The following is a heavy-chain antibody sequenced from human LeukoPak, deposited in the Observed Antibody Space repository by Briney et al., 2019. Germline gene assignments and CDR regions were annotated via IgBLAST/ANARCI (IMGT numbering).Heavy chain of an antibody. CDR3: ARAYDFWSGYYFDY. CDR2: IYYSGST. CDR1: GGSISSYY. D-gene: IGHD3-3*01. Sequence: SETLSLTCTVSGGSISSYYWSWIRLPPGKGLEWIGYIYYSGSTNNNPSLKSRVTISVDTSKNQFSLKLSSVTAADTAVYYCARAYDFWSGYYFDYWGQGTLVTVSS. J-gene: IGHJ4*02. V-gene: IGHV4-59*01.